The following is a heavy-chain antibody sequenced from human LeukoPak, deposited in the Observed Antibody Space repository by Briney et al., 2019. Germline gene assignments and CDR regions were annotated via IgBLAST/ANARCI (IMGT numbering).Heavy chain of an antibody. CDR3: ARGGYANSYGY. V-gene: IGHV4-59*01. CDR1: GGSISSYY. CDR2: IYYSGST. J-gene: IGHJ4*02. D-gene: IGHD2-2*01. Sequence: SETLSLTCAVSGGSISSYYWSWIRQPPGKGLEWIGYIYYSGSTNYNPSLKSRVTISVDTSKNQFSLKLSSVTAADTAVYYCARGGYANSYGYWGQGTLVTVSS.